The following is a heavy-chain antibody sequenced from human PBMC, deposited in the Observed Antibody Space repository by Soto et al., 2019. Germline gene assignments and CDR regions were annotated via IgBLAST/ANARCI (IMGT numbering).Heavy chain of an antibody. CDR2: IYYSGST. D-gene: IGHD6-13*01. J-gene: IGHJ6*02. CDR3: ARDRRIAAAGTGSYGMDV. Sequence: SETLSLTCAVSGGSINTNTYYWGWIRQPPGKGLEWIGHIYYSGSTYYNPSLKSRVTISVDTSKNQFSLKLSSVTAADTAVYYCARDRRIAAAGTGSYGMDVWGQGNTVTVSS. V-gene: IGHV4-30-4*08. CDR1: GGSINTNTYY.